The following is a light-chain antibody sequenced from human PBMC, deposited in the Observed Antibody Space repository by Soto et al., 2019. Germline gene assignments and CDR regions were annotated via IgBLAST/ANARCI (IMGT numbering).Light chain of an antibody. CDR2: GAS. V-gene: IGKV3-15*01. Sequence: EIVMAQSPATLSVSPGERATLSCRASQSVGANLAWYQQKPGQAPRLLIYGASTRATGVPASFSGSDSGTEFTLTISSLQSEDFAFYYCQQYNSWPLTFGGGTTVEIK. CDR1: QSVGAN. J-gene: IGKJ4*01. CDR3: QQYNSWPLT.